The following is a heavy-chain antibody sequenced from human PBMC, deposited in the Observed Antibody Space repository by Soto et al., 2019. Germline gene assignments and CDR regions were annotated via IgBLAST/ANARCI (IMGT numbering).Heavy chain of an antibody. J-gene: IGHJ5*02. Sequence: QVQLVQSGSEVKMPGCSVKVSCKTSGGTVSRHASNWERQAPGQGLEWMGGIIPLFGTTNYAQKFKGRVTIRSDESTSTAYMELGSLTAEKAAVYYCARADLHGSSLYFWLEPYGQGTLVTVAS. D-gene: IGHD6-13*01. CDR2: IIPLFGTT. CDR1: GGTVSRHA. CDR3: ARADLHGSSLYFWLEP. V-gene: IGHV1-69*01.